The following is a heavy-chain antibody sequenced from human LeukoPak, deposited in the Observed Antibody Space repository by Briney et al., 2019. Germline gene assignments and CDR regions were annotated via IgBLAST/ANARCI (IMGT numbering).Heavy chain of an antibody. CDR1: GYTFTSYG. CDR2: VSGYNVNT. Sequence: AASVKVSCKASGYTFTSYGISWVRQAPGQGLEWMGWVSGYNVNTNYAQKLQGRVTITTDTITSTAYMELRSMRADDTAVYYCAREGYCSGGTCYSGSIDYWGQGTLVTVSS. D-gene: IGHD2-15*01. CDR3: AREGYCSGGTCYSGSIDY. J-gene: IGHJ4*02. V-gene: IGHV1-18*01.